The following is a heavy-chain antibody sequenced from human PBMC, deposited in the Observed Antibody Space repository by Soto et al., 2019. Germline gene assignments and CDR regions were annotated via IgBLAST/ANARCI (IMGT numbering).Heavy chain of an antibody. V-gene: IGHV3-30-3*01. CDR3: ARDTQFWSGFIDY. CDR2: ISYDGSNK. D-gene: IGHD3-3*01. CDR1: GFTFSSYA. Sequence: PGGSLRLSCAASGFTFSSYAMHWVRQAPGKGLEWVAVISYDGSNKYYADSVKGRFTISRDNSKNTLYLQMNSLRAEDTAVYYCARDTQFWSGFIDYWGQGTLVTVSS. J-gene: IGHJ4*02.